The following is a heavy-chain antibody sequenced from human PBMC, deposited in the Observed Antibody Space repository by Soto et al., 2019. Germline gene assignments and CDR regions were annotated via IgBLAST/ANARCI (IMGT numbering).Heavy chain of an antibody. J-gene: IGHJ5*02. Sequence: ESGGGVVQPGKSLRLSCAASGFTFSDDAMHWVRQAPGKGLEWVTVISHDSSNKYYADSVKGRFTISRDNSKNTLYLQLSSLRSQDTAVYYCAREPGYKWNYNYGFDPWGQGTLVTVSS. V-gene: IGHV3-30-3*01. CDR1: GFTFSDDA. D-gene: IGHD1-7*01. CDR3: AREPGYKWNYNYGFDP. CDR2: ISHDSSNK.